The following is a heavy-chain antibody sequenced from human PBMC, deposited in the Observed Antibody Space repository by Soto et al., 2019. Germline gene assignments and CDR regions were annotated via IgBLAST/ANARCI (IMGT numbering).Heavy chain of an antibody. CDR1: GLTFSDSY. CDR3: ARDLGYYDSSGYFDY. CDR2: ISSSDSII. V-gene: IGHV3-11*01. D-gene: IGHD3-22*01. Sequence: GGSLRLSCAASGLTFSDSYMSWIRQAPGKGLEWVSYISSSDSIIYYSDSVKGRFIISRDNAKNSLYLQMNSLRAEDTAVYYCARDLGYYDSSGYFDYWGQGTLVTVSS. J-gene: IGHJ4*02.